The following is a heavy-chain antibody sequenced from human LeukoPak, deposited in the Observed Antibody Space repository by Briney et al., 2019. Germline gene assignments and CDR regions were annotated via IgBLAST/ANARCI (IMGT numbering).Heavy chain of an antibody. CDR2: SRNKANSYTT. Sequence: GGSLRLSCAASGFTFGDHYMDWVRQAPGKGLEWVGRSRNKANSYTTEYAASVKGRFTISRDDSKNSLFLQMNSLKIEDTALYYCTRISMRGTYPFDYWGQGALVTVSS. CDR3: TRISMRGTYPFDY. D-gene: IGHD3-16*01. CDR1: GFTFGDHY. V-gene: IGHV3-72*01. J-gene: IGHJ4*02.